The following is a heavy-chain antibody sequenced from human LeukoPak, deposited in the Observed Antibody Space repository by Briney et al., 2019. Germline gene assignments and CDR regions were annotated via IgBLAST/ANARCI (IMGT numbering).Heavy chain of an antibody. Sequence: GSSVKVSCKASGGTFSRYAISWVRQAPEQGLEWMERIVPIFGIATYAQKFQGRVTITADKSTSTAYMELSSLRSEDTAVYYCARDLGAARGFSMDVWGQGTTVTVSS. CDR3: ARDLGAARGFSMDV. CDR2: IVPIFGIA. V-gene: IGHV1-69*04. D-gene: IGHD1-26*01. CDR1: GGTFSRYA. J-gene: IGHJ6*02.